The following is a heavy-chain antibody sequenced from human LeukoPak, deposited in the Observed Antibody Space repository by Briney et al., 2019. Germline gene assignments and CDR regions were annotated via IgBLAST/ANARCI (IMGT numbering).Heavy chain of an antibody. V-gene: IGHV3-33*01. CDR3: ARDRVAAAGLDP. J-gene: IGHJ5*02. CDR1: GFTFSSYG. CDR2: IWYDGSNK. Sequence: PGGSLRLPCAASGFTFSSYGMHWVRQAPGKGLEWVAVIWYDGSNKYYADSVKGRFTISRDNSKNTLYLQMNSLRAEDTAVYYCARDRVAAAGLDPWGQGTLVTVSS. D-gene: IGHD6-13*01.